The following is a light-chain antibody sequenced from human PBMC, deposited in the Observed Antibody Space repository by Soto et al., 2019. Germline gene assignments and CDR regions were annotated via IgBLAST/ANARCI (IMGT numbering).Light chain of an antibody. CDR3: QQYNSYSRT. CDR1: QSISSW. CDR2: DAS. Sequence: IQMTQSPSTLSASVGDRVTITCRASQSISSWLAWYQQKPGKAPKLLIYDASSLESGVPSRFSGSGYGTEFTLTISSLQPDDFATYYCQQYNSYSRTFGQGPKVEIK. V-gene: IGKV1-5*01. J-gene: IGKJ1*01.